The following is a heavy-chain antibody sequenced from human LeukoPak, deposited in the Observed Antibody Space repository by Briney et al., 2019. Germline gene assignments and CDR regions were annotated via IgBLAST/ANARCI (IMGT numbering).Heavy chain of an antibody. CDR2: INAGNGNT. CDR3: ARDRTLIAVAGRYYGMDV. J-gene: IGHJ6*02. V-gene: IGHV1-3*01. D-gene: IGHD6-19*01. CDR1: GYTFTSYA. Sequence: ASVKVSCKASGYTFTSYAMHWVRQAPGQRLEWMGWINAGNGNTKYSQKFQGRVTITADESTSTAYMELSSLRSEDTAVYYCARDRTLIAVAGRYYGMDVWGQGTTVTVSS.